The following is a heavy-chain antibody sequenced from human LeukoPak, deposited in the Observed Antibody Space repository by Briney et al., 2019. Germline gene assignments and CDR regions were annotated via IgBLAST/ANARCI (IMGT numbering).Heavy chain of an antibody. J-gene: IGHJ3*02. CDR1: GYTFADYY. V-gene: IGHV1-69-2*01. Sequence: WATVKISCKASGYTFADYYMHWVQQAPGKGLEWMGRVDPEDGETIYAEKFQGRVTITADTSTDTAYMELSSLRSEDTAVYYCATDQGHGAFDIWGQGTMVTVSS. CDR2: VDPEDGET. CDR3: ATDQGHGAFDI.